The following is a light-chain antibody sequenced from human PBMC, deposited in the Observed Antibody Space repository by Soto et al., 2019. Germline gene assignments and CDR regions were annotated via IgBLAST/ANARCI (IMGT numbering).Light chain of an antibody. V-gene: IGLV1-44*01. Sequence: QTVVTQPPSASGTPGQRVTISCSGSSSNIASNPVNWYQQFPGTAPKLVIYSNNHRPSGVPDRFSGSRSGTSASLAISGLQSEDEAHYYCAAWDDSLSGPLFGGGTKLTVL. J-gene: IGLJ3*02. CDR2: SNN. CDR1: SSNIASNP. CDR3: AAWDDSLSGPL.